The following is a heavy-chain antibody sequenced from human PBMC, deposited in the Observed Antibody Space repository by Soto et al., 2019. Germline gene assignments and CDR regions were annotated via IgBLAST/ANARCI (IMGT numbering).Heavy chain of an antibody. D-gene: IGHD3-3*01. CDR3: AKGAISLRFLEWLSLTLDY. V-gene: IGHV3-23*01. J-gene: IGHJ4*02. Sequence: GSLRLSCAASGFTFSSYAMSWVRQAPGKGLEWVSAISGSGGSTYYADSVKGRFTISRDNSKNTLYLQMNSLRAEDTAVYYCAKGAISLRFLEWLSLTLDYWGQGTLVTVSS. CDR2: ISGSGGST. CDR1: GFTFSSYA.